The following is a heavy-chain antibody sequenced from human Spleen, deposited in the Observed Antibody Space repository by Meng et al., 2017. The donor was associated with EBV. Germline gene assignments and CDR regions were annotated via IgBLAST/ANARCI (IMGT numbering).Heavy chain of an antibody. Sequence: QVPLHQLDAGLLKPSETLSLTCAVSGGSFSSYYWSWIRQPPGKGLEWIGEINQSGSIYYNPSLMGRVTISGDTSRNQFSLKLISVTAADTAVYYCARGSYYEWGQGTLVTVSS. CDR2: INQSGSI. V-gene: IGHV4-34*01. CDR3: ARGSYYE. D-gene: IGHD1-26*01. CDR1: GGSFSSYY. J-gene: IGHJ4*02.